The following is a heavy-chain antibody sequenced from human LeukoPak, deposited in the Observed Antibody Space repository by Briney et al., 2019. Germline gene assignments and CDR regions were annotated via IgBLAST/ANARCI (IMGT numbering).Heavy chain of an antibody. J-gene: IGHJ4*02. CDR2: IYYTGST. Sequence: SETLSLTCTVSGGSLSNYYWSWIRQPPGKGLEWIGFIYYTGSTDYSPSLKSRVTISLDASKNQFSLRLRSVTAADTAIYYCARAVYRSNSEFDYWGQGTLVTVSS. D-gene: IGHD2-2*01. CDR3: ARAVYRSNSEFDY. CDR1: GGSLSNYY. V-gene: IGHV4-59*01.